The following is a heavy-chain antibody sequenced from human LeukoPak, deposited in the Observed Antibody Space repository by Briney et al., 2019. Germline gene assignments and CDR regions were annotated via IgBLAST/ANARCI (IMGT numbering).Heavy chain of an antibody. V-gene: IGHV3-23*01. CDR3: AKEPRENSGYYVSGWFDP. CDR2: ISGSGGST. CDR1: GFTFSSYA. Sequence: GGSLRLSCAASGFTFSSYAMSWVRQAPGKGLEWVSAISGSGGSTYYADSVKGRFTISRDNSKNTLFLQMNSLRAEDTAVYYCAKEPRENSGYYVSGWFDPWGQGTLVTVSS. D-gene: IGHD5-12*01. J-gene: IGHJ5*02.